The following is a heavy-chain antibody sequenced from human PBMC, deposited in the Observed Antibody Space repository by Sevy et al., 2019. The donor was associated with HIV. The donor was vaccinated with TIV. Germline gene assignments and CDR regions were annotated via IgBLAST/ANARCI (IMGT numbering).Heavy chain of an antibody. J-gene: IGHJ4*02. Sequence: GGSLRLSCAASGFTFSSYSMNWVRQAPGKGLEWVSSISSSSSYIYYEDSVKGRFTISRDNAKNSLYLQMNSLRAEDTAVYYCARANYDFWSGYYDYWGQGTLVTVSS. V-gene: IGHV3-21*01. CDR2: ISSSSSYI. D-gene: IGHD3-3*01. CDR3: ARANYDFWSGYYDY. CDR1: GFTFSSYS.